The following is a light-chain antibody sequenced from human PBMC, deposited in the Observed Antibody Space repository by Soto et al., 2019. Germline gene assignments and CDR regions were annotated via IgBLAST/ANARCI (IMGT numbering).Light chain of an antibody. J-gene: IGKJ4*01. Sequence: EIVMTQSPATLSVSPGERVTLSCRASQSVSSSLAWYQQKPGQTTTLLIYGASTRATGIPTRFSGRGYGTEFTLTISSLQSEDFGVYYCQQYNTWPPGAFGGWTKVEIK. CDR2: GAS. CDR3: QQYNTWPPGA. CDR1: QSVSSS. V-gene: IGKV3-15*01.